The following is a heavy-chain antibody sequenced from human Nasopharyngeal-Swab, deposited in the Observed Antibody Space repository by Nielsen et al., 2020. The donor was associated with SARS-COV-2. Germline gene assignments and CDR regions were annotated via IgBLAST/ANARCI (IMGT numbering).Heavy chain of an antibody. CDR1: GFTFSSYG. Sequence: GESLKISCAASGFTFSSYGMHWVRQAPGKGLEWVAVIWYDGSNKYYADSVKGRFTISRDNSKNTLYLQMNSLRAEDTAVYYCARDQSEDRFLEWLPYYFDYWGQGTLVTVSS. CDR2: IWYDGSNK. V-gene: IGHV3-33*01. J-gene: IGHJ4*02. CDR3: ARDQSEDRFLEWLPYYFDY. D-gene: IGHD3-3*01.